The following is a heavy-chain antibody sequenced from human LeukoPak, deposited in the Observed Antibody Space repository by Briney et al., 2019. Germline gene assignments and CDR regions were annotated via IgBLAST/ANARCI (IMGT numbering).Heavy chain of an antibody. V-gene: IGHV3-21*01. CDR3: ARLTDSSWQTFDY. CDR2: ISSSSSYI. J-gene: IGHJ4*02. D-gene: IGHD6-13*01. CDR1: GFTFSSYS. Sequence: IPGGSLRLSCAASGFTFSSYSMNWVRQAPGKGLEWVSSISSSSSYIYYADSVKGRFTISRDNAKNSLYLQMNSLRAEDTAVYYCARLTDSSWQTFDYWGQGTLVTVSS.